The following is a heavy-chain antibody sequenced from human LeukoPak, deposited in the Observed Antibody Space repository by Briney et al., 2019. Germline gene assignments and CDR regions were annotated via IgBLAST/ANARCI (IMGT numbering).Heavy chain of an antibody. CDR1: GGSISSSSYY. CDR3: ARVAHYGERVMGH. CDR2: IYHSGST. J-gene: IGHJ4*02. D-gene: IGHD4-17*01. Sequence: SETLSLTCTVSGGSISSSSYYWGWIRQPPGKGLEWIGSIYHSGSTYYNPSLKSRVTISVDTSKNQFSLKLSSVTAADTAVYYCARVAHYGERVMGHWGQGTLVTVSS. V-gene: IGHV4-39*07.